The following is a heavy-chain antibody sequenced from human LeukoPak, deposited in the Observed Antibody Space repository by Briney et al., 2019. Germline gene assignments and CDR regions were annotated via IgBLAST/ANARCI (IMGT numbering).Heavy chain of an antibody. V-gene: IGHV1-69*05. CDR2: IIPIFGTA. J-gene: IGHJ4*02. CDR1: GGTFSSYA. CDR3: AAGITIFGVVTATFDY. D-gene: IGHD3-3*01. Sequence: ASVKVSCKASGGTFSSYAISWVRQAPGQRLEWMGGIIPIFGTANYAQKFQGRVTITTDESTSTAYMELSSLRSEDTAVYYCAAGITIFGVVTATFDYWGQGTLVTVSS.